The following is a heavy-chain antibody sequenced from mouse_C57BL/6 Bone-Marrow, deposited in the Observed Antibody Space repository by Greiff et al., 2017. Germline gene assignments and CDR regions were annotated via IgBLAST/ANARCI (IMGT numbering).Heavy chain of an antibody. J-gene: IGHJ3*01. CDR2: ISNGGGST. CDR1: GFTFSDYY. D-gene: IGHD4-1*01. V-gene: IGHV5-12*01. CDR3: ARLWDGAWFAY. Sequence: EVKLVESGGGLVQPGGSLKLSCAASGFTFSDYYMYWVRQTPEKRLEWVEYISNGGGSTYYPDTVKGRFTIARDNAKNTRYLQMSRLKSEDTAMYYCARLWDGAWFAYWGQGTLVTVSA.